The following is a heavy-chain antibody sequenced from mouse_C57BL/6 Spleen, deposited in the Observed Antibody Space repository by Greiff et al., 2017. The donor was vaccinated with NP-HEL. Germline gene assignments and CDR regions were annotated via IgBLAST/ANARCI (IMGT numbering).Heavy chain of an antibody. V-gene: IGHV1-26*01. CDR3: ARRDYGYFDY. D-gene: IGHD2-4*01. Sequence: LKESGPELVKPGASVKISCKASGYTFTDYYMNWVKQSHGKSLEWIGDINPNNGGTSYNQKFKGKATLTVDKSSSTAYMELRSLTSEDSAVYYCARRDYGYFDYWGQGTTLTVSS. CDR1: GYTFTDYY. J-gene: IGHJ2*01. CDR2: INPNNGGT.